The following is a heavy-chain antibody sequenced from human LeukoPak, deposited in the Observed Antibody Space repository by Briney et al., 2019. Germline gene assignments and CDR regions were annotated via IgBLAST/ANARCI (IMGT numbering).Heavy chain of an antibody. D-gene: IGHD3-22*01. Sequence: QPGGSLRLSCAASGFTCSSFEMNWVRQAPGKGLEWISYISSSGSSIYYADSVEGRFTISRDNAKNSLYLQMNSLRAEDTAVYYCARDHSITTLYFDYWGQGTLVTVSS. J-gene: IGHJ4*02. CDR1: GFTCSSFE. CDR2: ISSSGSSI. V-gene: IGHV3-48*03. CDR3: ARDHSITTLYFDY.